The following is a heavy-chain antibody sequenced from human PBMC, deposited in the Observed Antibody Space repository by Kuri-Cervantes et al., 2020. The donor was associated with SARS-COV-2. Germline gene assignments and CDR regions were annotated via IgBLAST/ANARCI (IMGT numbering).Heavy chain of an antibody. CDR1: GYTFTSYG. Sequence: AVMVSCKASGYTFTSYGISWVRQAPGQGLEWMGRIIPILGTANYAQKFQGRVTITADKSTSTAYMELSSLRSEDTAVYYCARDFIAAAGIDYWGQGTLVTVSS. CDR3: ARDFIAAAGIDY. CDR2: IIPILGTA. V-gene: IGHV1-69*04. J-gene: IGHJ4*02. D-gene: IGHD6-13*01.